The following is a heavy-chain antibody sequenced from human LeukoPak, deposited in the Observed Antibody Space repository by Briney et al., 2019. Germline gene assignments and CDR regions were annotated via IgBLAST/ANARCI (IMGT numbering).Heavy chain of an antibody. CDR3: ARKDGDW. Sequence: SETLSLTCTVSGGSISSGSYYWSWIRQPAGKGLEWIGRIYTSGSTNYNPSLKSRVTISLDTSKNQVSLRLSSVTAADTAVYYCARKDGDWWGQGTLVTVSS. V-gene: IGHV4-61*02. CDR2: IYTSGST. D-gene: IGHD3-9*01. CDR1: GGSISSGSYY. J-gene: IGHJ4*02.